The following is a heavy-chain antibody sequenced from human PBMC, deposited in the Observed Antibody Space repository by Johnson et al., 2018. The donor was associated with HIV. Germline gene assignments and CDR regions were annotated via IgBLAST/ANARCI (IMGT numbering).Heavy chain of an antibody. Sequence: QVQLVESGGGLVKPGGSLRLSCAASGFTFSDYYMSWIRQAPGKGLEWVAVISYDGSNKYYADSVKGRFTISRDNSKNTLYLQMNSLRAEDTAVYYCSRGYDTKPIWGQGTLVTVSS. J-gene: IGHJ3*02. V-gene: IGHV3-30-3*01. CDR1: GFTFSDYY. CDR3: SRGYDTKPI. D-gene: IGHD3-22*01. CDR2: ISYDGSNK.